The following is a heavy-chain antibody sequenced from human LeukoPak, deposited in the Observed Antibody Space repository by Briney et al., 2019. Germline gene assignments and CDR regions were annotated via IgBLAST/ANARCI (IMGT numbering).Heavy chain of an antibody. Sequence: SETLSLTCTVSGGSIFSYYWNWIRQPPGKGLEWIGYIYSNGITSYNPSLRSRGTISIATSKNQFSLRLRSVTAADTAIYYCARRAYYDSSGYSSASGYFDLWGRGTLVSVPS. CDR2: IYSNGIT. J-gene: IGHJ2*01. CDR3: ARRAYYDSSGYSSASGYFDL. CDR1: GGSIFSYY. V-gene: IGHV4-4*08. D-gene: IGHD3-22*01.